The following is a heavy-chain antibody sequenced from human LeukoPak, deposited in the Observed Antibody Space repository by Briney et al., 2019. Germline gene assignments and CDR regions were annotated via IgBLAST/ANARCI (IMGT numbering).Heavy chain of an antibody. V-gene: IGHV3-21*01. CDR1: GFTFSIYS. CDR3: ARDRSSGYSEAFDY. D-gene: IGHD3-22*01. CDR2: ITSSSTYI. J-gene: IGHJ4*02. Sequence: GGSLRLSCAASGFTFSIYSMNWVRQAPGKGLEWVSSITSSSTYIYYADSVKGRFTISRDNAKNSLYLQMNSLRAEDTAIYYCARDRSSGYSEAFDYWGQGTLVTVSS.